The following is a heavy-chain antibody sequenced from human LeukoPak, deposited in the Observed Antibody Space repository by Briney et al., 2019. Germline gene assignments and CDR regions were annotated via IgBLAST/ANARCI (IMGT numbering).Heavy chain of an antibody. D-gene: IGHD3/OR15-3a*01. CDR3: AKEADVFGLLPTSYYFDY. CDR2: ISYDGSNK. Sequence: PGGSLRLSCAASGFTFSSYAMHWVRQAPDKGLEWVAVISYDGSNKYYADSVKGRFTISRDNSKNTLYLQMNSLRAEDTAVYYCAKEADVFGLLPTSYYFDYWGQGTLVTVSS. V-gene: IGHV3-30-3*01. CDR1: GFTFSSYA. J-gene: IGHJ4*02.